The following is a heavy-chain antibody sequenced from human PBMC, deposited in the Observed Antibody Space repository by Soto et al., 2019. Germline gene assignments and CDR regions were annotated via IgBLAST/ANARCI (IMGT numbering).Heavy chain of an antibody. CDR1: GFTFSSYW. Sequence: EVQLVESGGGLVQPGESLRLSCAASGFTFSSYWMHWVRQAPGKGLVWVSRINSDGSSTSYAGSVKGRFTISRDNAKNTLYLQMNSLRAEDTAVYYCVRTSLVVAAATREDYWGQGTLVPVSS. CDR2: INSDGSST. J-gene: IGHJ4*02. CDR3: VRTSLVVAAATREDY. V-gene: IGHV3-74*01. D-gene: IGHD2-15*01.